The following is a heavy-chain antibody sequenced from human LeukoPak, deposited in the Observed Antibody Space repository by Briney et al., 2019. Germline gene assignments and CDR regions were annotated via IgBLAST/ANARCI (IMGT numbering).Heavy chain of an antibody. V-gene: IGHV1-24*01. D-gene: IGHD6-19*01. CDR1: GYTLTELS. J-gene: IGHJ4*02. CDR2: LDPEDGET. Sequence: GASVKVSCKVSGYTLTELSMHWVRQAPGKGLEWMGGLDPEDGETIYAQKFQGRVTMTEDTSTDTAYMELSSLRSEDTAVYYCATGPGYSSGWYRGDYWGQGTLVTVSS. CDR3: ATGPGYSSGWYRGDY.